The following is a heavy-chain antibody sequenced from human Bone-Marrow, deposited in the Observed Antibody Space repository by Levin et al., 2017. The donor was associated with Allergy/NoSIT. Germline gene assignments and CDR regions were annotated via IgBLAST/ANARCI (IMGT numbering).Heavy chain of an antibody. CDR3: VTERLGEGKEFDF. J-gene: IGHJ4*02. CDR1: GLTFINYS. D-gene: IGHD3-16*01. CDR2: ISRSGTYI. V-gene: IGHV3-21*01. Sequence: GGSLRLSCAASGLTFINYSLDWVRQTPGKGLEWVSSISRSGTYIYYSDSVKGRFTISRDNANNSLYLQMNGLRAEDTGVYFCVTERLGEGKEFDFWGRGTRVIVSS.